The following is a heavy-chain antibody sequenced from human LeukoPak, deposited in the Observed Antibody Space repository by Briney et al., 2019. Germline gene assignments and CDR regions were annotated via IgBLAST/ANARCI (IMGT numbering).Heavy chain of an antibody. CDR3: ARETSGMVRGVISSWDEYYIDY. J-gene: IGHJ4*02. Sequence: PSETLSLTCTVSGGSISSGDYYWSWIRQPPGKGLEWIGYIYYSGSTYYNPSLKSRVTISVDTSKNQFSLKLSSVTAADTAVYYCARETSGMVRGVISSWDEYYIDYWGQGTLVTVSS. D-gene: IGHD3-10*01. CDR2: IYYSGST. V-gene: IGHV4-30-4*01. CDR1: GGSISSGDYY.